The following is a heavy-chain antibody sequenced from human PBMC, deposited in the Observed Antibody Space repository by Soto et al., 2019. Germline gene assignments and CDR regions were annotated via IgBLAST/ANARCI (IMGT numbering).Heavy chain of an antibody. CDR1: GFTFSSYA. J-gene: IGHJ5*02. CDR3: ASSNWFDP. CDR2: ISYDGSNK. V-gene: IGHV3-30-3*01. Sequence: PGGSLRLSCAASGFTFSSYAMHWVRQAPGKGLEWVAVISYDGSNKYYADSVKGRFTISRDNSKNTLYLQMNSLRAEDTAVYYCASSNWFDPWGQGTLVTAPQ.